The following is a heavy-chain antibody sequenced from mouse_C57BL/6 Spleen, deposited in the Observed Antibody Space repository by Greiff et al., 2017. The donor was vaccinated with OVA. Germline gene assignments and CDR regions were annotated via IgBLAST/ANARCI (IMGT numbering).Heavy chain of an antibody. Sequence: VQLQQSGAELARPGASVKLSCKASGYTFTSYGISWVKQRTGQGLEWIGVIYPRSGNTYYNEKFKGKATLTADKSSSTAYMELRSLTSEDSAVYFCADYYGSGAYWGQGTLVTVSA. J-gene: IGHJ3*01. D-gene: IGHD1-1*01. CDR2: IYPRSGNT. V-gene: IGHV1-81*01. CDR1: GYTFTSYG. CDR3: ADYYGSGAY.